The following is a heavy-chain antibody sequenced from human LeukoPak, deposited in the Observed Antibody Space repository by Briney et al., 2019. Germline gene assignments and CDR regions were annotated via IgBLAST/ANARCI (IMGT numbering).Heavy chain of an antibody. V-gene: IGHV3-20*04. CDR2: INWNGGST. D-gene: IGHD6-13*01. Sequence: GGSLRLSCAASGFTFDDYGMSWVRQAPGKGLEWVSGINWNGGSTGYADSVKGRFTTSRDNAKNSLYLQMNSLRAEDTALYYCARGTLKAAATDFDYWGQGTLVTVSS. CDR3: ARGTLKAAATDFDY. J-gene: IGHJ4*02. CDR1: GFTFDDYG.